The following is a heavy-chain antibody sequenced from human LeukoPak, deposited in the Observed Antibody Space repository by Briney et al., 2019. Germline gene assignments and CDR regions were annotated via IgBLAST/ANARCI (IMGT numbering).Heavy chain of an antibody. CDR2: IYHSGST. CDR3: AGAYGDYETYLYFDY. J-gene: IGHJ4*02. CDR1: GSSISSGGYS. D-gene: IGHD4-17*01. Sequence: SETLSLTCAVSGSSISSGGYSWSWIRQPPGKGLVWIGYIYHSGSTYYNPSLKSRVTISVGRSKNQFSLKLSSVTAADTAVYYCAGAYGDYETYLYFDYWGQGTLVTVSS. V-gene: IGHV4-30-2*01.